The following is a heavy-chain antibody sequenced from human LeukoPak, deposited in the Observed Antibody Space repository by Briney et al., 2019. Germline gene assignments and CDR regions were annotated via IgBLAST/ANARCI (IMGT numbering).Heavy chain of an antibody. CDR3: ARNLVPYFGELDP. J-gene: IGHJ5*02. V-gene: IGHV4-31*03. Sequence: SETLSLTCTVSGGSINTDNYYWSWIRQSPVKGLEWIGYIHHTGTTYHNPSLRSRVSISVFTSNNQFSLTLISVTAADTAVYYCARNLVPYFGELDPWGRGTLVTVSS. CDR2: IHHTGTT. CDR1: GGSINTDNYY. D-gene: IGHD3-10*01.